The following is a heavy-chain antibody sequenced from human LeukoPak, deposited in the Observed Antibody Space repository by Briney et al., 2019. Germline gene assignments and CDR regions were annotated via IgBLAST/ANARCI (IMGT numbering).Heavy chain of an antibody. D-gene: IGHD6-25*01. CDR1: GFTFSGHW. CDR3: TRDRSRAEDD. Sequence: GGSLRLSCAASGFTFSGHWMSWVRQAPGKGLEWVANINQGGSDKYYVGSVKGRFTISRDNANNLLYLQMNSLRGEDTAVYYCTRDRSRAEDDWGQGTLVTVSS. J-gene: IGHJ4*02. V-gene: IGHV3-7*01. CDR2: INQGGSDK.